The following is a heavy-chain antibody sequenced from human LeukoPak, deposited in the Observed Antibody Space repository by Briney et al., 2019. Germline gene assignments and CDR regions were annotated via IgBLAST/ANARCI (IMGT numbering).Heavy chain of an antibody. J-gene: IGHJ5*02. CDR3: ARGVRDLSSNWFDP. Sequence: SETLSLTCTVSGGSISSSSYYWGWIRQPPGKGLEWIGSIYYSGSTYYNPSLKSRVTISVDTSKTQFSLKLSSVTAADTAVYYCARGVRDLSSNWFDPWGQGTLVTVSS. CDR1: GGSISSSSYY. CDR2: IYYSGST. V-gene: IGHV4-39*07. D-gene: IGHD3-10*01.